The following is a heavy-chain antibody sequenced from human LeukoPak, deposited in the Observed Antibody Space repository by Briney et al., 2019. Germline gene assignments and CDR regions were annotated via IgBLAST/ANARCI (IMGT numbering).Heavy chain of an antibody. D-gene: IGHD2-15*01. CDR2: IIAGGSRT. CDR3: AKDVRYCSGGDCYGWFDP. Sequence: GGSLRLSCAASGFTFNTYAMAWVRQAPGKGLEWVSSIIAGGSRTYYADSAKGRFTISRDNSKNTMYLQMNSLRPEDTAVYYCAKDVRYCSGGDCYGWFDPWGQGTLVTVSS. J-gene: IGHJ5*02. CDR1: GFTFNTYA. V-gene: IGHV3-23*01.